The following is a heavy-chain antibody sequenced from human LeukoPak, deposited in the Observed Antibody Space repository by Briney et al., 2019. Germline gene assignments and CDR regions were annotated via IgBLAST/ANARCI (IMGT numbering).Heavy chain of an antibody. V-gene: IGHV4-30-4*08. D-gene: IGHD3-16*01. CDR1: GGSISSYY. J-gene: IGHJ4*02. CDR2: IYYSGST. CDR3: ARSPGGRFDY. Sequence: SETLSLTCTVSGGSISSYYWSWLRQHPGKGLEWIGYIYYSGSTYYNPSLKSRVTISVDTSKNQFSLKLSSVTAADTAVYYCARSPGGRFDYWGQGTLVTVSS.